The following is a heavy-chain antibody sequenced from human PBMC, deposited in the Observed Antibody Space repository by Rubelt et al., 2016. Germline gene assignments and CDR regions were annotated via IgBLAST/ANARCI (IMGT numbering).Heavy chain of an antibody. CDR3: ARAGSDGALIDY. J-gene: IGHJ4*02. CDR2: IYYSGST. CDR1: GGSISSSSYY. D-gene: IGHD3-10*01. Sequence: QLQLQESGPGLVKPSETLSLTCTVSGGSISSSSYYWGWIRQPPGKGLEWIGSIYYSGSTYYNPSLESRGTISVDTSKNQFSLKLSSVTAADTAVYYCARAGSDGALIDYWGQGTLVTVSS. V-gene: IGHV4-39*07.